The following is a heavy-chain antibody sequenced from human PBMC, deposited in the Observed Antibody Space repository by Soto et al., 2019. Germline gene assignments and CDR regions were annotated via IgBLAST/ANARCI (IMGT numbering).Heavy chain of an antibody. J-gene: IGHJ5*02. Sequence: SETLSLTCTVSGGSISSFHWNWIRQPPGKGLEWIGNIFYSGATDYNPSLKSRVTISVDTSKKQISLKLTSVTAADTAVYYCARHRDPYSSSSSRWFDPCGQGTLVTVSS. V-gene: IGHV4-59*13. CDR2: IFYSGAT. CDR3: ARHRDPYSSSSSRWFDP. D-gene: IGHD6-6*01. CDR1: GGSISSFH.